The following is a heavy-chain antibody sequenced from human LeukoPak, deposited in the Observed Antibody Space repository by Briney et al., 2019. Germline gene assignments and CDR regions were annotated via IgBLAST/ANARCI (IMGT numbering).Heavy chain of an antibody. CDR1: GGSFSDYY. J-gene: IGHJ4*02. CDR2: ISSSGSTI. D-gene: IGHD2-21*01. V-gene: IGHV3-11*01. Sequence: LSLTCAVYGGSFSDYYMSWIRQAPGKGLEWVSYISSSGSTIYYADSVKGRFTISRDNAKNSLYLQMNSLRAEDTAVYYCARLGGDLIGDWGQGTLVTVSS. CDR3: ARLGGDLIGD.